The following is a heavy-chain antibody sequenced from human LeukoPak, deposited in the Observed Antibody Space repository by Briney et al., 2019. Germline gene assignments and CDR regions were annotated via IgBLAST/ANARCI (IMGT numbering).Heavy chain of an antibody. CDR2: IDPGDSDT. CDR1: GYSFSNYW. D-gene: IGHD2-15*01. CDR3: ARQGSGGSCEY. V-gene: IGHV5-51*01. J-gene: IGHJ4*02. Sequence: GESLKIFCKGSGYSFSNYWIGWVRQMPGNGLEWMGIIDPGDSDTVYSASFQGQVTISVDKSLSTAYLQWSSLRASDTAIYYCARQGSGGSCEYWGQGTLVTVSS.